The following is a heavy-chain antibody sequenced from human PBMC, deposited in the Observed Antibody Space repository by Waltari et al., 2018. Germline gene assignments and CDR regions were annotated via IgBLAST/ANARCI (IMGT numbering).Heavy chain of an antibody. D-gene: IGHD4-17*01. CDR3: ARAGGDYPWFDP. CDR1: GGSISSYY. J-gene: IGHJ5*02. CDR2: IYYSGST. V-gene: IGHV4-59*01. Sequence: QVQLQESGPGLVKPSETLSLTCTVSGGSISSYYWSWIRQPPGKGLEWIGYIYYSGSTNYNPSLKSRVTISVDTSKNQFSLKLSSVTAADTAVYYCARAGGDYPWFDPWGQGTLVTVSS.